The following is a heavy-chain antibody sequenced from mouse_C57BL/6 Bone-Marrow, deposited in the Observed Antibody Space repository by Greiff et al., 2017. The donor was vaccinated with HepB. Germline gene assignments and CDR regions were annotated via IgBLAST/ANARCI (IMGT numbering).Heavy chain of an antibody. D-gene: IGHD2-4*01. CDR1: GYTFTDYE. Sequence: QVQLQQSGAELVRPGASVTLSCKASGYTFTDYEMHWVKQTPVRGLEWIGAIDPETGGTAYNQKFKGKAILTADKSSSTAYMELRSLTSEDSAVYYCTRVGYYDPWFAYWGQGTLVTVSA. V-gene: IGHV1-15*01. CDR2: IDPETGGT. J-gene: IGHJ3*01. CDR3: TRVGYYDPWFAY.